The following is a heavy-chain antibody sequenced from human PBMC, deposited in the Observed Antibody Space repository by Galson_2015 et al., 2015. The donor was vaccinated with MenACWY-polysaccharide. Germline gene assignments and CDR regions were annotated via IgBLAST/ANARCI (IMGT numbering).Heavy chain of an antibody. Sequence: SLRLSCAASGFTFSGYYMSWVRQAPGKGLEWVANIKQDGSENYYVDSVKGRITISRDNAKNSLYLQMNSLRAEDTAVYYCARGQKTLGPWGQGTLVTVSS. J-gene: IGHJ5*02. CDR3: ARGQKTLGP. V-gene: IGHV3-7*04. CDR2: IKQDGSEN. CDR1: GFTFSGYY.